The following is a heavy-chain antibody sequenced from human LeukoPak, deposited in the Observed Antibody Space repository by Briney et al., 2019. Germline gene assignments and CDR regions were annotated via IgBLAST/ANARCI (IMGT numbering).Heavy chain of an antibody. V-gene: IGHV3-23*01. CDR2: ISGSGGST. J-gene: IGHJ6*03. CDR3: AKCGSSGPQDYYYHMDV. Sequence: PGGSLRLSCAASGFTFSSYAMSWVRQAPGKGLEWVSAISGSGGSTYYADSVKGRFTISRDNSKNTLYLQMNSLRAEDTAVYYCAKCGSSGPQDYYYHMDVWGKGTTVTVSS. D-gene: IGHD6-6*01. CDR1: GFTFSSYA.